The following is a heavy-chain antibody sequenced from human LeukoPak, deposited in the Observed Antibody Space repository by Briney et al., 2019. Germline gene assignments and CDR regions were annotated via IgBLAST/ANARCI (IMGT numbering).Heavy chain of an antibody. J-gene: IGHJ3*02. D-gene: IGHD3-22*01. V-gene: IGHV3-30*02. CDR1: GFTFSSYG. CDR3: AKDQKWYYYDSREGALDAFDI. CDR2: IRYDGSNK. Sequence: TGGSLRLSCAASGFTFSSYGMHWVRQAPGKGLEWVAFIRYDGSNKYYADSVKGRFTISRDNSKNTLYLQMNSLRAEDTAVYYCAKDQKWYYYDSREGALDAFDIWGQGTMVTVSS.